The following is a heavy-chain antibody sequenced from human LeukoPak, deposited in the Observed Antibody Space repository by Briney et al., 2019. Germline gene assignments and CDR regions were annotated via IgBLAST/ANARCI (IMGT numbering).Heavy chain of an antibody. CDR1: GYTFTSYG. CDR3: ARGWYYYDSSGYYYSWFDP. Sequence: ASVKVSCKASGYTFTSYGISWVRQAPGQGLEWMGWISAYNDNTNYAQKLQGRVTMATDTSTSTAYMELRSLRSDDTAVYYCARGWYYYDSSGYYYSWFDPWGQGTLVTVSS. D-gene: IGHD3-22*01. J-gene: IGHJ5*02. V-gene: IGHV1-18*01. CDR2: ISAYNDNT.